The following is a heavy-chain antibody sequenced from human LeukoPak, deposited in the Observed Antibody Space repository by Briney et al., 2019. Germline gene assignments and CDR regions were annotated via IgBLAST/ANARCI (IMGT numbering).Heavy chain of an antibody. CDR3: ASRRTTLSYYFDF. CDR2: INYSGTV. Sequence: SETLSLTCTVSGGPISSGSDHWGWIRQPPGKGLEWIGSINYSGTVYYNPSLKSRVTISVDTSKNQFSLRLSSVTAADTAVYYCASRRTTLSYYFDFWGQGTLVTVSS. CDR1: GGPISSGSDH. D-gene: IGHD4-11*01. J-gene: IGHJ4*02. V-gene: IGHV4-39*07.